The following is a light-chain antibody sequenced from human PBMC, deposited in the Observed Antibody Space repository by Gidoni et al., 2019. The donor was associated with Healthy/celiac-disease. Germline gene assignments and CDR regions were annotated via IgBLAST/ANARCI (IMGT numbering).Light chain of an antibody. CDR2: DAS. J-gene: IGKJ1*01. Sequence: DIQITQSPSTLSASVGDRVTITCRASQSISSWLAWYQQKPGKAPQLLIYDASSLESGVPSRFSGSGSGTEFTITISSLQPDDFATYYCQQYNSYSGTFGQGTKVEIK. V-gene: IGKV1-5*01. CDR1: QSISSW. CDR3: QQYNSYSGT.